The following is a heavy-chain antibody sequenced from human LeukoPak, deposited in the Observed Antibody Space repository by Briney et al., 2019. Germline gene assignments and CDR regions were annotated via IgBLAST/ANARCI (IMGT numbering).Heavy chain of an antibody. Sequence: GASVKVSCKASGYTFTSYDINWVRQATGQGLEWMGWMNPNSGNTGYAQKFQGRVTITRNTSISTAYMELSSLRSEDTAAYYCARGRVGAMLPDYWGQGTLVTVSS. CDR2: MNPNSGNT. D-gene: IGHD1-26*01. V-gene: IGHV1-8*03. CDR1: GYTFTSYD. J-gene: IGHJ4*02. CDR3: ARGRVGAMLPDY.